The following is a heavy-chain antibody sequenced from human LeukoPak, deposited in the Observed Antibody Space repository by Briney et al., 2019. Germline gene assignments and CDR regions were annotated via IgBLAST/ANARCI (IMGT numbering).Heavy chain of an antibody. Sequence: GGSLRLSCAASGFTFSSYGMHWVRQAPGKGLEWVAVISYDGSNKYYADSVKGRFTISRDNSKNTLYLQMNSLRAEDTAVYYCAREDYSGYDFYDYWGQGSLVTVSS. V-gene: IGHV3-30*03. J-gene: IGHJ4*02. D-gene: IGHD5-12*01. CDR2: ISYDGSNK. CDR3: AREDYSGYDFYDY. CDR1: GFTFSSYG.